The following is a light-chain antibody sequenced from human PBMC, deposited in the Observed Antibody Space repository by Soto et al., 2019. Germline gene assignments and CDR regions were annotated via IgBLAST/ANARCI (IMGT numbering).Light chain of an antibody. V-gene: IGKV1-39*01. CDR2: IAS. Sequence: DIQMTQSPSTLSASVGDRVTITCRASQSISDSLAWYQQKPGKAPDLLINIASSLQSGVPSRFSGSGSGTDFTLTISNVQPEDFATYYCQQTYSTPQPFGQGTRLEIK. CDR1: QSISDS. CDR3: QQTYSTPQP. J-gene: IGKJ5*01.